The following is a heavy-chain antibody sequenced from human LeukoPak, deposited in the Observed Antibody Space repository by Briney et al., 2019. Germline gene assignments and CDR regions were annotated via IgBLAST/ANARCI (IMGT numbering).Heavy chain of an antibody. CDR1: GFTFSSYA. CDR2: ISDTGGST. CDR3: AKGRIQSYMAPEY. J-gene: IGHJ4*02. Sequence: GGSLRLSCAASGFTFSSYAMSWVRQAPGKGLEWVSAISDTGGSTFYADSVKGRFTISRDNSKNTLYLQMNSLRAEDTAIYYCAKGRIQSYMAPEYWGQGTLVTVSS. D-gene: IGHD4-11*01. V-gene: IGHV3-23*01.